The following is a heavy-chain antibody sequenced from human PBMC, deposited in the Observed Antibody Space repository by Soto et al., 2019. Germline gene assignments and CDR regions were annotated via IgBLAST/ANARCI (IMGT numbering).Heavy chain of an antibody. J-gene: IGHJ5*02. V-gene: IGHV4-39*01. CDR1: GGSMTSPPYY. Sequence: PSETLSLTCNVSGGSMTSPPYYWGWIRQPPGKGLEWIGTVYYSGATYYTPSLRGRLTVSADTAKNYFSLRLTSVTAADTAVYYCARHDDGFDPWGQGLLVTVSS. CDR2: VYYSGAT. CDR3: ARHDDGFDP.